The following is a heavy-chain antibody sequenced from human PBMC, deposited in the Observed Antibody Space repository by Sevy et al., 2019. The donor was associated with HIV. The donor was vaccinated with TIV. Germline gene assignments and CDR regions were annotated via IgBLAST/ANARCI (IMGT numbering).Heavy chain of an antibody. D-gene: IGHD6-13*01. V-gene: IGHV1-2*02. CDR2: INPNSGGT. J-gene: IGHJ4*02. CDR1: GYTFTGYY. Sequence: ASVKVSCKASGYTFTGYYMHWVRQAPGQGLEWMGWINPNSGGTNYAQKFQGRVTMTRDTSISTAYMELSRLRSDDTAVYYCARELMYSRCFDYWGQGTLATVSS. CDR3: ARELMYSRCFDY.